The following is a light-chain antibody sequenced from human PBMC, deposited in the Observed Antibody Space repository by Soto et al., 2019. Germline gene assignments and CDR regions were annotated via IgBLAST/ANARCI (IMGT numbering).Light chain of an antibody. Sequence: IVLTQSPATLSLSPGERATLSCRASQSVSTYLIWYQQKPGQALRLLIYDASNRATGIPARFSGSGSGTDFTLTISSLEPEDFAVYYCQHRSNWPRTFGQGTKVEIK. CDR1: QSVSTY. V-gene: IGKV3-11*01. J-gene: IGKJ1*01. CDR2: DAS. CDR3: QHRSNWPRT.